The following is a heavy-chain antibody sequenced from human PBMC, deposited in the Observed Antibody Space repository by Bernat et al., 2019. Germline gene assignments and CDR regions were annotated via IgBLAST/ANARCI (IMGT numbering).Heavy chain of an antibody. CDR3: ARSGSFWAFDI. Sequence: VQLVESGGGVVQPGRSLRLSCAASGFTFSSYAMHWVRQAPGKGLEWVAVISYDGSNKYYADSVKGRFTISRDNSKNTLYLQMNSLRAEDTAVYYCARSGSFWAFDIWGQGTMVTVSS. D-gene: IGHD3-3*01. V-gene: IGHV3-30-3*01. CDR2: ISYDGSNK. CDR1: GFTFSSYA. J-gene: IGHJ3*02.